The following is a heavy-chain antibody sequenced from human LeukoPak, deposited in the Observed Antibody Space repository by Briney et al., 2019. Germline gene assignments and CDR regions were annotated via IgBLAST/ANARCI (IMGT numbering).Heavy chain of an antibody. Sequence: ASVKVSCKASGGTFSSYAISWVRQAPGQGLEWMGGINPNDGDTSSAQNFQGRVTMTRDTSINTAYMELNSLISGDTAVYYCAKVVGWVGIIAVAEYMDVWGKGTTVTVSS. D-gene: IGHD6-19*01. CDR1: GGTFSSYA. J-gene: IGHJ6*03. CDR2: INPNDGDT. V-gene: IGHV1-2*02. CDR3: AKVVGWVGIIAVAEYMDV.